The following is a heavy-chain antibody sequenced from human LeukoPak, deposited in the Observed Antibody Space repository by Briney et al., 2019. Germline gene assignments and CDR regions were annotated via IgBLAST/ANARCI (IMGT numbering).Heavy chain of an antibody. J-gene: IGHJ4*02. V-gene: IGHV3-30*02. CDR3: AKSQNYYDNSGYYYLDY. CDR2: IRYDGHNK. CDR1: GISFSSFG. D-gene: IGHD3-22*01. Sequence: GGSLRLSCAASGISFSSFGMHWVRQAPGKGLEWVTFIRYDGHNKYYADSVKGRFTISRDNSKNTLYLQMNGLRPEDTAVYYCAKSQNYYDNSGYYYLDYWGQGNLVTVSS.